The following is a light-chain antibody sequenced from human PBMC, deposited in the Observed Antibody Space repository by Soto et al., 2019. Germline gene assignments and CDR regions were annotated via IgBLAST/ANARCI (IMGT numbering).Light chain of an antibody. J-gene: IGLJ2*01. CDR2: DVS. V-gene: IGLV2-14*01. CDR1: SSDVGGYNY. Sequence: QSVLTQPASVSGSPGQSITISCTGTSSDVGGYNYVSWYQQHPGKAPQLILYDVSNRPSGVSNRFSGSKSGNTASLTISGLQAEDEADYYCSSYTSSNTLVVFGGGTQLTVL. CDR3: SSYTSSNTLVV.